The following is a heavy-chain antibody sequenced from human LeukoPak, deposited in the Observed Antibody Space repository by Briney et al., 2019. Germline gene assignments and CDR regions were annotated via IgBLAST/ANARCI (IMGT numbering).Heavy chain of an antibody. Sequence: SETLSLTCAVYRGSLSGHFWSWIRQPPGKGLEWIGEVSHTGDTNYNPSLKSRATVSVDTSKNQFSLKLTSVTAADTSVYYCARNFDLWGQGTLVTVSS. J-gene: IGHJ5*02. CDR1: RGSLSGHF. CDR3: ARNFDL. CDR2: VSHTGDT. V-gene: IGHV4-34*01.